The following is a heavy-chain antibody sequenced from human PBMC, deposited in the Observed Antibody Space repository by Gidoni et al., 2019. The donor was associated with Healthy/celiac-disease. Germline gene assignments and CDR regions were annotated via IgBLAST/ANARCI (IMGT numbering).Heavy chain of an antibody. CDR3: AREKTGEYLVCDY. CDR2: ISSSSSYI. V-gene: IGHV3-21*01. J-gene: IGHJ4*02. D-gene: IGHD7-27*01. CDR1: GFTFSSYS. Sequence: EVQLVESGGGLVKPGGSLRLSCAASGFTFSSYSMNWVRQAPGKGLEWVSSISSSSSYIYYADSVKGRFTISRDNAKNSLYLQMNSLRAEDTAVYYCAREKTGEYLVCDYWGQGTLVTVSS.